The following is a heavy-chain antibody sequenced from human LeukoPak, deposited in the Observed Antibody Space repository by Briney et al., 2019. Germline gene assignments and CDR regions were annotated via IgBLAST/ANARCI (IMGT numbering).Heavy chain of an antibody. CDR3: AREAIYDILTYYYYYMDV. D-gene: IGHD3-9*01. Sequence: SETLSLTCTVSGGSISSYYWSWIRQPTGKGLEWIGRIYTSGSTNYNPSLKSRVTMSVDTSKNQFSLKLSSVTAADTAVYYCAREAIYDILTYYYYYMDVWGKGTTVTISS. CDR1: GGSISSYY. J-gene: IGHJ6*03. V-gene: IGHV4-4*07. CDR2: IYTSGST.